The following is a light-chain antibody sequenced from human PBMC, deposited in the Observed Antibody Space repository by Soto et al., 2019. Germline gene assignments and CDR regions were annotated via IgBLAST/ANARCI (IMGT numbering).Light chain of an antibody. Sequence: DIVLTPSPGTLSLSPGERATLSCRASQSLNSSYLAWYQQKPGQAPRLLIYDASSRATGIPDRFSGSGSGTDFTLTISRLEPEDSAVYYCQQYGSSPPITFGQGTRLENK. CDR1: QSLNSSY. V-gene: IGKV3-20*01. CDR2: DAS. CDR3: QQYGSSPPIT. J-gene: IGKJ5*01.